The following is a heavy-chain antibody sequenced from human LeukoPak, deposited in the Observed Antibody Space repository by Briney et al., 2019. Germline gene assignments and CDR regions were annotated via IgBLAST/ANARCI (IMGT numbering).Heavy chain of an antibody. D-gene: IGHD3-22*01. V-gene: IGHV4-34*01. CDR2: INHSGST. CDR1: GGSFSGYY. CDR3: ARGNQMGYYYDSSGYRRGFDP. Sequence: SETLSLTCAVYGGSFSGYYWSWIRQPPGKGLEWIGEINHSGSTNYNPSLKSRVTISVDTSKNQFSLKLSSVTAADTAVYYCARGNQMGYYYDSSGYRRGFDPWGQGTLVTVSS. J-gene: IGHJ5*02.